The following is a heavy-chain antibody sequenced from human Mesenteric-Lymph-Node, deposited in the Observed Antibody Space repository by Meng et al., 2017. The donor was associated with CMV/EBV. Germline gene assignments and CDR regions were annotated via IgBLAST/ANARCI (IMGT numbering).Heavy chain of an antibody. J-gene: IGHJ6*02. V-gene: IGHV3-74*01. CDR1: RFTFNTYA. CDR3: ASQSIAYYYYYGMDG. Sequence: GESLKISCVASRFTFNTYAMNWVRQAPGKGLVWVSRINRDGSSTSYADSVKGRFTISRDNAKNTLYLQMNSLRAEDTAVYYCASQSIAYYYYYGMDGWGQGTTVTVSS. CDR2: INRDGSST.